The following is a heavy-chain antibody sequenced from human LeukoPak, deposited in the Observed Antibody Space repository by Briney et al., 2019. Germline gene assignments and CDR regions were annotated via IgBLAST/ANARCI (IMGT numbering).Heavy chain of an antibody. CDR1: GYTFTSYY. V-gene: IGHV1-46*01. CDR2: INPSGGST. D-gene: IGHD6-6*01. J-gene: IGHJ6*03. Sequence: ASVKVSCKASGYTFTSYYMHWVRQAPGQGLEWMGIINPSGGSTSYAQKFQGRVTMTRDTSTSTVYMELSSLRSEDTAVYYCARDRQQLVGYYYYMDVWGKGTTVTVSS. CDR3: ARDRQQLVGYYYYMDV.